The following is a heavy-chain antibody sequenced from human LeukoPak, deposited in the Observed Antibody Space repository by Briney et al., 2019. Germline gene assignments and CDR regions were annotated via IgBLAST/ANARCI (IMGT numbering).Heavy chain of an antibody. CDR3: AKDTHYGDFHYFDY. CDR1: GFTFSSYG. CDR2: IWYDGSNK. Sequence: GGSLRLSCAASGFTFSSYGMHWVRQAPGKGLEWVGVIWYDGSNKYYADSMKGRFTISRDNSKNTLYLQMNSLRAEDTAVYYCAKDTHYGDFHYFDYWGQGTLVTVSS. D-gene: IGHD4-17*01. J-gene: IGHJ4*02. V-gene: IGHV3-33*06.